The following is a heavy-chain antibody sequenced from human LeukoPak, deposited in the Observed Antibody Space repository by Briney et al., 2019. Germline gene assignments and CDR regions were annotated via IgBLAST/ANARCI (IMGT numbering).Heavy chain of an antibody. D-gene: IGHD5-24*01. V-gene: IGHV4-61*01. CDR3: ARGRRQRWLQFNNWFDP. CDR1: GGSVSSDNYY. CDR2: MYCSGST. J-gene: IGHJ5*02. Sequence: SETLSLTCTVSGGSVSSDNYYWSWIRQPPGKGLEWIGYMYCSGSTNYNPSLKSRVTISVDTSKNQFSLKLSSVTAADTAVYYCARGRRQRWLQFNNWFDPWGQGTLVTVSS.